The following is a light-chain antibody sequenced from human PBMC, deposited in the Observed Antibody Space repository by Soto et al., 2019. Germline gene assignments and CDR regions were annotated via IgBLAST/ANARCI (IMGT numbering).Light chain of an antibody. CDR2: GAS. J-gene: IGKJ1*01. V-gene: IGKV3-15*01. Sequence: EIVMTQSPATLSVSPGVRATLSCRDSQSVSSNLAWYQQKPGQAPRLRMYGASTRATGIPDRFSGSGSGTEFTLTISSLQSEDFAVYYCQQHNNWPPWTFGQGTKVEIK. CDR1: QSVSSN. CDR3: QQHNNWPPWT.